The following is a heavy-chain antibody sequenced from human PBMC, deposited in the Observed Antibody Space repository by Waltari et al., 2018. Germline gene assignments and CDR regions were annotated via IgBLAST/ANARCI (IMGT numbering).Heavy chain of an antibody. J-gene: IGHJ4*02. D-gene: IGHD3-22*01. CDR2: IYYMGST. Sequence: QLQLQESGPGLVKPSETLSLTCTVSGGSISSSSYYWGWIRQPPGRGLEWIGSIYYMGSTSYNPSLKSRVTISVDTSKNQFSLKLSSVTAADTAVYYCARHPLYYYDSSGYSPFDYWGQGTLVTVSS. CDR1: GGSISSSSYY. V-gene: IGHV4-39*01. CDR3: ARHPLYYYDSSGYSPFDY.